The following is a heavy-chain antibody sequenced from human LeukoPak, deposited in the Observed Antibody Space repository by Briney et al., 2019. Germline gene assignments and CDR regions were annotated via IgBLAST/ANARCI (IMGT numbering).Heavy chain of an antibody. J-gene: IGHJ4*02. CDR3: AKDWGGCPGY. CDR1: GFTFSSHA. D-gene: IGHD3-16*01. Sequence: GGSLRLSCAASGFTFSSHAMHWVRQAPGKGLEWVSAISGSGGSTYYADSVKGRFTISRDNSKNTLYLQMNSLRAEDTAVYYCAKDWGGCPGYWGQGTLVTVSS. CDR2: ISGSGGST. V-gene: IGHV3-23*01.